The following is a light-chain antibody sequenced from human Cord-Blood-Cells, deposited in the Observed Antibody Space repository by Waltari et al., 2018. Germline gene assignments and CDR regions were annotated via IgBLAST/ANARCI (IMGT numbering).Light chain of an antibody. J-gene: IGKJ2*01. CDR3: QQYDNLPPNT. V-gene: IGKV1-33*01. CDR2: DAS. Sequence: DIQMTQSPSSLSASVGDRVTITCQASQDISNYLNWYRQKPGKAPKLLIYDASNLETGVPSRFSGSGSGTDFTFTISSLQPEDIATYYCQQYDNLPPNTFGQGTKLEIK. CDR1: QDISNY.